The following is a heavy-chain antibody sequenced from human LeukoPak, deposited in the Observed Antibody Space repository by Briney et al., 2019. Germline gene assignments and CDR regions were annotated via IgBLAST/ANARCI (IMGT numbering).Heavy chain of an antibody. V-gene: IGHV3-74*01. D-gene: IGHD3-3*01. J-gene: IGHJ4*02. Sequence: PGGSLRLSCEGSGFTFSDNWMHWVRQAPGKGLVGVSRISGDGSSTAHAESVKGRFTISRDNAKNTLYLQMNSLRLEDTAVYYCARPLRESGYFYFDYWGQGTLVTVSS. CDR3: ARPLRESGYFYFDY. CDR2: ISGDGSST. CDR1: GFTFSDNW.